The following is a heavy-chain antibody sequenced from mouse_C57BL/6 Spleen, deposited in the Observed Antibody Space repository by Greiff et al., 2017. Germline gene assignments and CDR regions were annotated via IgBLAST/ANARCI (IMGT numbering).Heavy chain of an antibody. Sequence: VQLKESGAELVRPGASVKLSCTASGFNIKDYYMHWVKQRPEQGLEWIGRIDPEDGDTEYAPKFQGKATMTADTSSNTAYLQLSSRTSEDTAVYYCTAFSSPAWFAYWGQGTLVTVSA. V-gene: IGHV14-1*01. CDR1: GFNIKDYY. J-gene: IGHJ3*01. CDR3: TAFSSPAWFAY. CDR2: IDPEDGDT. D-gene: IGHD1-1*01.